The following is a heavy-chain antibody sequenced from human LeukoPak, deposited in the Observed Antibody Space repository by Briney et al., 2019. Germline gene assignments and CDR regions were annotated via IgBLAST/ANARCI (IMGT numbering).Heavy chain of an antibody. V-gene: IGHV4-39*07. Sequence: SETLSLTCTVSGGSISNSAYYWVWIRQPPGKGLEWIGEINHSGSTNYNPSLKSRVTISVDTSKNQFSLKLSSVTAADTAVYYCARNRRLGGKNCSGGSCRTYYYYGMDVWGQGTTVTVSS. J-gene: IGHJ6*02. CDR1: GGSISNSAYY. CDR3: ARNRRLGGKNCSGGSCRTYYYYGMDV. D-gene: IGHD2-15*01. CDR2: INHSGST.